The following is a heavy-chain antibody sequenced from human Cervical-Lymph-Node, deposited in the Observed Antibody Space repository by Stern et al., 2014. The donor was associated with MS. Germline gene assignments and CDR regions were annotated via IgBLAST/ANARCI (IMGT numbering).Heavy chain of an antibody. CDR2: IYGGNGNT. D-gene: IGHD3-16*01. J-gene: IGHJ6*02. V-gene: IGHV1-3*01. CDR1: GYAFTKDA. CDR3: ARATHYDPQPRDFYYGMDV. Sequence: VQLVESGAEVKKPGASVHVSCKASGYAFTKDAIHWVRQAPGQRLQWMGWIYGGNGNTKYSQTFQGRVTFTQDTSATTACMEVRSLRSDDTAVYYCARATHYDPQPRDFYYGMDVWGQGTTVIVSS.